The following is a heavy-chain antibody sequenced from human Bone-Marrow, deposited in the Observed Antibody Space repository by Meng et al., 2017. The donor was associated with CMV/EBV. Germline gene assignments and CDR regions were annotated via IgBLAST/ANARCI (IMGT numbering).Heavy chain of an antibody. Sequence: GGSLRLSCAASGFTFSSYAMHWVRQAPGKGLEWVAVISYDGTNKYYADSVKGRFTISRDNAKNSLYLQMNSLRAEDTAVYYCARDLEIALFDYWGQGTLVTVSS. CDR2: ISYDGTNK. CDR1: GFTFSSYA. J-gene: IGHJ4*02. V-gene: IGHV3-30-3*01. CDR3: ARDLEIALFDY. D-gene: IGHD1-1*01.